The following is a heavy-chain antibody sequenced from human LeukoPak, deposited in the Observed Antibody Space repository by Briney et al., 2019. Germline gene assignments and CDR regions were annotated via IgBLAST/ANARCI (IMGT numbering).Heavy chain of an antibody. CDR2: IRYDGSNK. Sequence: GGSLRLSCAASGFTFSSYGMHWVRQAPGKGLEWVAFIRYDGSNKYYADSVKGRFTISRDNSKNTLYLQMNSLRAEDTAVYYCAKDSPHFIAARRSGGYYYMDVWGKGTTVTVSS. V-gene: IGHV3-30*02. CDR1: GFTFSSYG. D-gene: IGHD6-6*01. J-gene: IGHJ6*03. CDR3: AKDSPHFIAARRSGGYYYMDV.